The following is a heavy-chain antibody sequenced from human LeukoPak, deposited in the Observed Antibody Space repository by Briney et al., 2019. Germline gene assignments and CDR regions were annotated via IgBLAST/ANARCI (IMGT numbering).Heavy chain of an antibody. V-gene: IGHV3-30-3*01. Sequence: GRSLRLSCAASGFTFSSYAMHWVRQAPGKGLEWVAVISYDGSNKYYADSVRGRFTISRDNSKNTLYLQMNSLRAEDTAVYYCAREKTEVGVYDFWSGLAPLDYWGQGTLVTVSS. CDR1: GFTFSSYA. CDR3: AREKTEVGVYDFWSGLAPLDY. CDR2: ISYDGSNK. D-gene: IGHD3-3*01. J-gene: IGHJ4*02.